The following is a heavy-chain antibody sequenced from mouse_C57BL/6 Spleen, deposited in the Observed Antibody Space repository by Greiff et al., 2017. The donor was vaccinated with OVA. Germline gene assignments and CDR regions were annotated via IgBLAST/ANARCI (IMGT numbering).Heavy chain of an antibody. Sequence: VQLQQSGPGLVQPSQSLSITCTVSGFSLTSYGVHWVRQSPGKGLEWLGVIWSGGSTDYNAAFISRLSISKDNSKSQVFFKMNSLQADDTAIYYCARDLLRLYFDVWGTGTTVTVSS. J-gene: IGHJ1*03. CDR2: IWSGGST. CDR1: GFSLTSYG. V-gene: IGHV2-2*01. CDR3: ARDLLRLYFDV. D-gene: IGHD1-1*01.